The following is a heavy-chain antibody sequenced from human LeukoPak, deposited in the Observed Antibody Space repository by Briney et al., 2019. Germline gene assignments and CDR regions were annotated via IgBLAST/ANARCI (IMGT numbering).Heavy chain of an antibody. D-gene: IGHD6-13*01. CDR3: AKDIGYSSTSYYFDY. Sequence: GGSLRLSCAASGFTFDDYAMHWVRQAPGKGLEWVSGISWNSGSIGYADSVKGRFTISRDNAKNSLYLQMNSLRAEDTALYYCAKDIGYSSTSYYFDYWGQGTLVTVSS. J-gene: IGHJ4*02. CDR1: GFTFDDYA. V-gene: IGHV3-9*01. CDR2: ISWNSGSI.